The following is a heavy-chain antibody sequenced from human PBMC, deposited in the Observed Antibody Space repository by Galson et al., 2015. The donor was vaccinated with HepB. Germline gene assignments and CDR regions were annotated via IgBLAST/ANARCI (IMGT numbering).Heavy chain of an antibody. J-gene: IGHJ4*02. D-gene: IGHD3-22*01. CDR1: GFTFSSYA. CDR2: ISGSGGST. Sequence: SLRLSCAASGFTFSSYAMSWVRQAPGKGLEWVSAISGSGGSTYYADSVEGRFTISRDNSKNTLYLQMNSLRAEDTAVYYCGYDSNGYRRWKTFDYWGQGTLVTVSS. V-gene: IGHV3-23*01. CDR3: GYDSNGYRRWKTFDY.